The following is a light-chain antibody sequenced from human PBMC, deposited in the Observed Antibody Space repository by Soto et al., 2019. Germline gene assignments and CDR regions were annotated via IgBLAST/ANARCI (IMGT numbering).Light chain of an antibody. CDR2: DVS. J-gene: IGLJ1*01. CDR3: SSYTSATPYF. Sequence: QSALTQPASVSGSPGQSITISCTGTSSDVGAYNYDSWYQQYPGEAPKVIIYDVSHRPAGVSNRFSGSKSGNTASLTISGLHTQDEADYYCSSYTSATPYFFGTGTKVTVL. CDR1: SSDVGAYNY. V-gene: IGLV2-14*01.